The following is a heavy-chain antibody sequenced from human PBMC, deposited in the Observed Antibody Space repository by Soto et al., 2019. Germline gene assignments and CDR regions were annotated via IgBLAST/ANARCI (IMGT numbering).Heavy chain of an antibody. CDR3: GRSPVANYSYYYGMDG. J-gene: IGHJ6*02. CDR2: ISYDGSNK. CDR1: EFTFSSYA. V-gene: IGHV3-30-3*01. Sequence: QVQLVESGGGVVQPGRSLRLSCAASEFTFSSYAMHWVRQAPGKGLEWVAVISYDGSNKYYADSVKGRFTISRDNSKNPLYLQMNSPRAEDTAVYYCGRSPVANYSYYYGMDGWGQGTTVTVSS.